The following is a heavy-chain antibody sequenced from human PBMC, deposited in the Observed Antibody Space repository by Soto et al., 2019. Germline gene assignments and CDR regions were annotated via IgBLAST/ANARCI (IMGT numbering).Heavy chain of an antibody. CDR2: INPGGGSA. CDR3: ARDTSGWSLTGLDV. J-gene: IGHJ6*02. V-gene: IGHV1-46*01. Sequence: QVDLVQSGAEVKKPGASVTISCKASGSAITRYYIHWVRQAPGRGLEWMGIINPGGGSASYAQKFQDRVTIDKDTSTGTVYMDLRSLRPEDTAVYYCARDTSGWSLTGLDVWGQGTTVNVSS. CDR1: GSAITRYY. D-gene: IGHD6-19*01.